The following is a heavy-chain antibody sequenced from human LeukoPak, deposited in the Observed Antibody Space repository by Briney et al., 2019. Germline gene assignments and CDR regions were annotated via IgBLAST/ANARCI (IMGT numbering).Heavy chain of an antibody. CDR1: GFTVSSNY. J-gene: IGHJ4*02. Sequence: GGSLRLSCAASGFTVSSNYMSWVRQAPGKGLEWVSVIYSGGSTYYADTVKGRFTISRDNAKNSLYLQMNSLRAEDTAVYYCARDLAYYYDSSYDWGQGTLVTVSS. V-gene: IGHV3-66*01. CDR2: IYSGGST. CDR3: ARDLAYYYDSSYD. D-gene: IGHD3-22*01.